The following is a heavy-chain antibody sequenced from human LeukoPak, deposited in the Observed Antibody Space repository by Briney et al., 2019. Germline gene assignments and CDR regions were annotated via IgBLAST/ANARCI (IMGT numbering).Heavy chain of an antibody. V-gene: IGHV3-33*06. Sequence: GGSLRLSYAASGFTFSSYGMHWVRQAPGKGLEWVAVIWYDGSNKYYADSVKGRFTISRDNSKNTLYLQMNSLRAEDTAVYYCAKGTPSRVLFFDYWGQGTLVTVSS. J-gene: IGHJ4*02. D-gene: IGHD3-16*01. CDR1: GFTFSSYG. CDR3: AKGTPSRVLFFDY. CDR2: IWYDGSNK.